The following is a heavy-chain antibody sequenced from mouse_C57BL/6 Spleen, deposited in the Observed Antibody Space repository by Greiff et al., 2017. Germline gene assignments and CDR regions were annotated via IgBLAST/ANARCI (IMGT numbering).Heavy chain of an antibody. CDR2: ISSGGSYT. V-gene: IGHV5-6*02. Sequence: DVMLVESGGDLVKPGGSLKLSCAASGFTFSSYGMSWVRQTPDKRLEWVATISSGGSYTYYPDSVKGRFAISRDNAKNTLYLQMSSLKSEDTAMYYCASLYYGRDAMDYWGQGTSVTVSS. CDR3: ASLYYGRDAMDY. J-gene: IGHJ4*01. CDR1: GFTFSSYG. D-gene: IGHD1-1*01.